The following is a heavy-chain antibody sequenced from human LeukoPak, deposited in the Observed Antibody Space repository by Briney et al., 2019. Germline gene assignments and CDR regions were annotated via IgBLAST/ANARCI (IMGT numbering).Heavy chain of an antibody. J-gene: IGHJ4*02. Sequence: SQTLSLTCAISGDSVSSNSAAWNWLRQSPSRGLEWLGRTYYRSKSYNDYAVSVKRRITINPDTSKIQFSMQLNSVTPEDTAVYYCARAVGYSSGWYSRWGQGTLVTVSS. CDR3: ARAVGYSSGWYSR. CDR2: TYYRSKSYN. V-gene: IGHV6-1*01. D-gene: IGHD6-19*01. CDR1: GDSVSSNSAA.